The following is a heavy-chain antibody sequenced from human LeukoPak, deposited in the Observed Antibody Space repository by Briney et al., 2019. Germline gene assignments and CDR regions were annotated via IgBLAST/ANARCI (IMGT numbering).Heavy chain of an antibody. CDR3: ARVDDILTGYPEYYFDY. V-gene: IGHV3-30-3*01. Sequence: GGSLRLSCAVSGFTFSTYAMYWVRQAPGKGLQWVAIISYDESTKSYADSVKGRFTISRDNSRNTLYLQMNSLRAEDTAVYYCARVDDILTGYPEYYFDYWGQGTLVTVSS. J-gene: IGHJ4*02. CDR2: ISYDESTK. CDR1: GFTFSTYA. D-gene: IGHD3-9*01.